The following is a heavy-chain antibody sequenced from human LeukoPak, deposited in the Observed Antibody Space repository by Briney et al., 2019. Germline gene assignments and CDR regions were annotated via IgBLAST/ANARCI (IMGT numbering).Heavy chain of an antibody. CDR2: ISYDGSNK. V-gene: IGHV3-30-3*01. Sequence: GGSLRLSCAASGFTFSSYAMHWVRQAPGKGLEWVAVISYDGSNKYYADSVKGRFTISRDNSKNTLYLQMNSLRAEDTAVYYCAKGAYSGYDAGIIDYWGQGTLVTVSS. CDR3: AKGAYSGYDAGIIDY. J-gene: IGHJ4*02. CDR1: GFTFSSYA. D-gene: IGHD5-12*01.